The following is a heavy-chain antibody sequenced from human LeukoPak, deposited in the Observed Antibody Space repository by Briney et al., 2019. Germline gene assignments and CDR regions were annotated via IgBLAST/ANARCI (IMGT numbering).Heavy chain of an antibody. CDR3: ARLFWSGLDAFDI. CDR2: INMYGSST. V-gene: IGHV3-74*01. CDR1: GFTFSSYW. J-gene: IGHJ3*02. D-gene: IGHD3-3*01. Sequence: GGSLRLSCAASGFTFSSYWMHWVRKAPGKGLVWVSCINMYGSSTSYADSVKGRFTISRDNATNTLYLQMNSLRAEDTAVYYCARLFWSGLDAFDIWGQGTMVTVSS.